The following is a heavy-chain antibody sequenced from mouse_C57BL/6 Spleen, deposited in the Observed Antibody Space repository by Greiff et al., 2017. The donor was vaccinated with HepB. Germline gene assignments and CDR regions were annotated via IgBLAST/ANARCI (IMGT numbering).Heavy chain of an antibody. V-gene: IGHV1-47*01. Sequence: QVQLQQSGAELVKPGASVKMSCKASGYTFTTYPIEWMKQNHGKILEWIGNFHPYNDDTKYNEKFKGKATLTVEKSSSTVYLELSRLTSDDSAVYYCARGAYGSSPHWYFDVWGTGTTVTVSS. CDR2: FHPYNDDT. CDR3: ARGAYGSSPHWYFDV. D-gene: IGHD1-1*01. CDR1: GYTFTTYP. J-gene: IGHJ1*03.